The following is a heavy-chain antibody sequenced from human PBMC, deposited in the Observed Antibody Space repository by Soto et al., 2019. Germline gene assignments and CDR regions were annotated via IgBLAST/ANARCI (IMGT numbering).Heavy chain of an antibody. CDR3: ARLMVYAITNYYGMDV. CDR1: GGTFSSYA. Sequence: SVKVSCEASGGTFSSYAISWVRQAPGQGLEWMGGIIPIFGTANYAQKFQGRVTITADESTSTAYMELSSLRSEDTAVYYCARLMVYAITNYYGMDVWGQGTTVTVSS. J-gene: IGHJ6*02. CDR2: IIPIFGTA. V-gene: IGHV1-69*13. D-gene: IGHD2-8*01.